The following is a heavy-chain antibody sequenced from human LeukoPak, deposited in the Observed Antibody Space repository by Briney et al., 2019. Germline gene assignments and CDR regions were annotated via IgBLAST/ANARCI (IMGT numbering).Heavy chain of an antibody. CDR2: ISGSGGST. CDR1: GFTFSSYA. Sequence: GGSLRLSCAASGFTFSSYAMSWVRQAPGKGLDWVSAISGSGGSTYYADSVKGRFTISRDNSKNTLYLQMNSLRAEDTAVYYCAKTDVAARPGPDAFDIWGQGTMVTVSS. J-gene: IGHJ3*02. V-gene: IGHV3-23*01. D-gene: IGHD6-6*01. CDR3: AKTDVAARPGPDAFDI.